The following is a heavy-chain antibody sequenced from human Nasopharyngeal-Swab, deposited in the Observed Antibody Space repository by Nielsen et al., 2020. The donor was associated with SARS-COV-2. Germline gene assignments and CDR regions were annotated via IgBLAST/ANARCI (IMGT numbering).Heavy chain of an antibody. D-gene: IGHD2-21*01. J-gene: IGHJ3*02. Sequence: WIRQPPGKGLEWVSAISGSGGSTYYADSVKGRFTISGDNSKNTLYLQMNSLRAEDTAVYYCAKDLLAGDAFDIWGQGTMVTVSS. V-gene: IGHV3-23*01. CDR3: AKDLLAGDAFDI. CDR2: ISGSGGST.